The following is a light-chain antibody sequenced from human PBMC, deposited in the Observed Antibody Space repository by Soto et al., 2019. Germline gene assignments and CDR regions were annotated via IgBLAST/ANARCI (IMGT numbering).Light chain of an antibody. V-gene: IGLV3-21*04. CDR3: QVWDSSSVHYV. Sequence: SYELTQPPSVSLAPGETARVTCGGNNIGSKSVHWYQQKPGQAPVPVIYSECDRPSGIPERFSASKSDNTATLTISKVEAGDEADYYCQVWDSSSVHYVFGAGTKLTVL. J-gene: IGLJ1*01. CDR1: NIGSKS. CDR2: SEC.